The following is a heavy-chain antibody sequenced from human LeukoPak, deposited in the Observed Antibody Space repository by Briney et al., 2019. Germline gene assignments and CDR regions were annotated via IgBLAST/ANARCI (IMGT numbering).Heavy chain of an antibody. Sequence: PGGSLRLSCAASGFTFSSYAMSWVRQAPGKGLEWVAAISFSVGSTYYADSVKGRFTISRDNSKTTLYLQMNSLRAEDTAVYYCAKSSGYPYYFDYWGQGTLVTVSS. V-gene: IGHV3-23*01. J-gene: IGHJ4*02. CDR1: GFTFSSYA. CDR2: ISFSVGST. D-gene: IGHD5-18*01. CDR3: AKSSGYPYYFDY.